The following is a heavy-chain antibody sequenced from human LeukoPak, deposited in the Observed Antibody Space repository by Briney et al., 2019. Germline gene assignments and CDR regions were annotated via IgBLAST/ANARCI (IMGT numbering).Heavy chain of an antibody. V-gene: IGHV3-23*01. Sequence: SGGSLRLSCAASGFSFKSYAMNWVRQAPGKGLEWVSAISGSGGSTYYADSVKGRFSISRDNSKNTLDLQMNSLRAEDTAIYYCAKEPSCSGGSCYYFDCWGQGTLVTVSS. D-gene: IGHD2-15*01. CDR2: ISGSGGST. CDR1: GFSFKSYA. CDR3: AKEPSCSGGSCYYFDC. J-gene: IGHJ4*02.